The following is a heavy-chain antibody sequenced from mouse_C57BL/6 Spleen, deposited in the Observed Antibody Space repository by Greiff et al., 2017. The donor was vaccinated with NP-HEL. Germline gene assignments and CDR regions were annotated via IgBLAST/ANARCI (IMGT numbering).Heavy chain of an antibody. CDR3: ARTARIKY. CDR1: GYSITSGYG. Sequence: EVKLMESGPGLVKPSQSLSLTCTVTGYSITSGYGWNWIRQFPGNKLEWMGYISYSGSTNYNQTLKSRISITRDTSKNQFCLQLNSVTTEDTATYYCARTARIKYWGQGTTLTVSS. D-gene: IGHD1-2*01. J-gene: IGHJ2*01. V-gene: IGHV3-2*02. CDR2: ISYSGST.